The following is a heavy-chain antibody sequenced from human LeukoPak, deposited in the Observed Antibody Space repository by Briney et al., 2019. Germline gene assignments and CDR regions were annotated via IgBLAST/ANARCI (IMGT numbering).Heavy chain of an antibody. CDR1: GFTFDDYA. D-gene: IGHD5-18*01. J-gene: IGHJ4*02. Sequence: GRSLRLSCAASGFTFDDYAMHWVRQAPGKGLEWVSGITWNSGSIGYADSVKGRFTISRDNAKNSLYLQMNSLRAEDTALYYCAKVNGYRYGVLDYWGQGTLVTVSS. V-gene: IGHV3-9*01. CDR2: ITWNSGSI. CDR3: AKVNGYRYGVLDY.